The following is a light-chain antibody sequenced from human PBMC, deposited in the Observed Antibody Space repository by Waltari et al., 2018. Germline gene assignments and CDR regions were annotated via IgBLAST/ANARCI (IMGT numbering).Light chain of an antibody. Sequence: EIVLTQSPGTLSLSTGERATLSCRTSQSVSSTYIAWYQQKPGQTPRLLIYGASNRATGIPDRFSGSGSGTDFTLTISRLEPEDSGVYYCQQYVSSPRTFGGGTKVEIK. J-gene: IGKJ4*01. CDR2: GAS. V-gene: IGKV3-20*01. CDR1: QSVSSTY. CDR3: QQYVSSPRT.